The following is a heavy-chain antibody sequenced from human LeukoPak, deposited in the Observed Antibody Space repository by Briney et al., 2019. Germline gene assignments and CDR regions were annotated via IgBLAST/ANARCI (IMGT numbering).Heavy chain of an antibody. CDR1: GFTFSNFA. CDR3: AKGERRFDY. V-gene: IGHV3-23*01. Sequence: GGSLRLSCAASGFTFSNFAVSWVRQAPGKGLEWFSAISGSGGSTSYADSVKGRFTISRDNSEHTLYLQMISLRAGDTAVYYCAKGERRFDYWGQGTLVTVSS. CDR2: ISGSGGST. J-gene: IGHJ4*02.